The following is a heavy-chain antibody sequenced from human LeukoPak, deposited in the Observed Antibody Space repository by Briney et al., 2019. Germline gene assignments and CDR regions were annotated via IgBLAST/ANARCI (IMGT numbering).Heavy chain of an antibody. CDR3: ARLDTAMVHDY. Sequence: SETLSLTRTVSGYSISSGYYWGWIRQPPGKGLEWIGSIYYSGSTYYNPSLKSRVTISVDTSKNQFSLKLSSVTAADTAVYYCARLDTAMVHDYWGQGTLVTVSS. CDR2: IYYSGST. CDR1: GYSISSGYY. V-gene: IGHV4-38-2*02. J-gene: IGHJ4*02. D-gene: IGHD5-18*01.